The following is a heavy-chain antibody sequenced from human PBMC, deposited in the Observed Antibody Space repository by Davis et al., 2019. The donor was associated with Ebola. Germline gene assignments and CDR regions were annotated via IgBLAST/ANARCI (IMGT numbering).Heavy chain of an antibody. D-gene: IGHD1-26*01. CDR2: ISGSAGST. J-gene: IGHJ4*02. Sequence: PGGSLRLSCAASEFTFSSYYMSWVRQAPGKGLEWVSIISGSAGSTYYADSVKGRFTISRDNSKNTLYLQMNSLRAEDTALYYCARRAVGTIYYFDSWGQGTLVTVSS. CDR3: ARRAVGTIYYFDS. CDR1: EFTFSSYY. V-gene: IGHV3-23*01.